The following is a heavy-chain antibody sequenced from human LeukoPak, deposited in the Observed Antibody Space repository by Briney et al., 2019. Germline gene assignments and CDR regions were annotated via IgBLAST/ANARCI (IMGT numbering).Heavy chain of an antibody. CDR1: GFTFDDYG. CDR2: INWNGGST. J-gene: IGHJ4*02. V-gene: IGHV3-20*04. D-gene: IGHD1-26*01. Sequence: PGGSLRLSCAASGFTFDDYGMSWVRQAPGKGLEWVSGINWNGGSTGYADSVKGRFTISRDNAKNSLYLQMNSLRAEDTALYYCARESGGSYYGTSDYWGQGTLVTVSS. CDR3: ARESGGSYYGTSDY.